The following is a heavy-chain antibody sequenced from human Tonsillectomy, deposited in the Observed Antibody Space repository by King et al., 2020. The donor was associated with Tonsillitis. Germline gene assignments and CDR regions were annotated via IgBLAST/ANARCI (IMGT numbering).Heavy chain of an antibody. CDR2: TKNKAYSYAT. J-gene: IGHJ3*02. V-gene: IGHV3-72*01. D-gene: IGHD3-16*02. CDR1: GLTFSDQF. Sequence: VQLVESGGGLVQPGGSLRLSCASSGLTFSDQFMDWVRQAPGKGLEWVGRTKNKAYSYATAYAASVKGRFTVSRDDSKNSLYLQMNSLKTEDTAVYYCASALNFAFDIWGQGTLVTVSS. CDR3: ASALNFAFDI.